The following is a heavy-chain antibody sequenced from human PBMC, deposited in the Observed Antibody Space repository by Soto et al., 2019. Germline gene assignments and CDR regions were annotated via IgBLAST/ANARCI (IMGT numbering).Heavy chain of an antibody. CDR3: ARTGEEVAFNI. Sequence: KTSETLSLTCTVTGGSITSGDYYWSWIRQSPGKGLEWIGYKYHSGSPYYNPSLRSRVTISVDTSREQFSLSLTSVTAADTAVYYCARTGEEVAFNIWGQGTMVTVSS. D-gene: IGHD3-16*01. J-gene: IGHJ3*02. V-gene: IGHV4-30-4*01. CDR2: KYHSGSP. CDR1: GGSITSGDYY.